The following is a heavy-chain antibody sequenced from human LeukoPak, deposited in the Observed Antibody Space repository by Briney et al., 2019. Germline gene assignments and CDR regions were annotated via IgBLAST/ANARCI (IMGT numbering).Heavy chain of an antibody. CDR1: GFTFSSYW. V-gene: IGHV3-23*01. Sequence: GGSLRLSCAASGFTFSSYWMHWVRQAPGKGLEWVSAISASGGSTYYADSVKGRFTISRDNSKNTLYLQMNSLRAEDTAVYYCAKNERGYYGMDVWGQGTTVTVSS. D-gene: IGHD1-1*01. J-gene: IGHJ6*02. CDR3: AKNERGYYGMDV. CDR2: ISASGGST.